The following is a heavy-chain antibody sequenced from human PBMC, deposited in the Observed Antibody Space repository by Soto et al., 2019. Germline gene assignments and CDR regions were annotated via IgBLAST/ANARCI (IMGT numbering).Heavy chain of an antibody. Sequence: QVQLQESGPGLVKPSQTLSLTSTVSGCSISSGGYYWSWIRQHPGKGLEWIGYNYYSGSTYYNPALKSRVTISVDTSKNRFALKLSSVTAADTAVYYCARVLNRVDAFDIWGQGTMVTVSS. CDR2: NYYSGST. D-gene: IGHD3-9*01. CDR1: GCSISSGGYY. J-gene: IGHJ3*02. V-gene: IGHV4-31*03. CDR3: ARVLNRVDAFDI.